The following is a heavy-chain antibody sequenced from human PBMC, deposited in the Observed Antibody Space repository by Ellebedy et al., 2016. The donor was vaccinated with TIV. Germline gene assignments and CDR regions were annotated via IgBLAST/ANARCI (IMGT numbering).Heavy chain of an antibody. V-gene: IGHV3-21*01. Sequence: GGSLRLSCAASGFTFSSYSMNWVRQAPGKGLEWVSSISSSSSYIYYADSVKGRFTISRDNSKNTLYLQMNSLRAEDTAVYYCSSSGRRAFDIWGQGTMVTVSS. CDR1: GFTFSSYS. J-gene: IGHJ3*02. D-gene: IGHD6-19*01. CDR2: ISSSSSYI. CDR3: SSSGRRAFDI.